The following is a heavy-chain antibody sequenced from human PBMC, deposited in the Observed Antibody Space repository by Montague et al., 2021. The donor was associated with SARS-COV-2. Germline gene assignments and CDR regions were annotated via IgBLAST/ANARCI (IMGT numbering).Heavy chain of an antibody. CDR2: IYYSGST. D-gene: IGHD2-2*01. V-gene: IGHV4-59*12. J-gene: IGHJ6*02. Sequence: SETLSLTCTVSGGFISSYYWSWIRQPPGKGLEWIGNIYYSGSTNYNPSXXGGVTISVDTSKNQFSLKLSSVTAADTAVYYCARGAVVVPAATEDYYYYYGMDVWGQGTTVTVSS. CDR3: ARGAVVVPAATEDYYYYYGMDV. CDR1: GGFISSYY.